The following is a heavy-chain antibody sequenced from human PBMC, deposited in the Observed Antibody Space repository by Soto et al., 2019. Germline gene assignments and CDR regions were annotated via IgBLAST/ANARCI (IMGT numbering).Heavy chain of an antibody. J-gene: IGHJ6*02. CDR1: GGSISSRSYY. CDR2: IYYSGST. V-gene: IGHV4-39*01. CDR3: ACIFSGGYGYGFYYYGMDV. D-gene: IGHD5-18*01. Sequence: SENRGISRRVSGGSISSRSYYWGGIGQGPRKGLDWIGSIYYSGSTYYTPSLKSRVTISVDTSKNQFSLKLSSVTAADTAVYYCACIFSGGYGYGFYYYGMDVWGQGTTVT.